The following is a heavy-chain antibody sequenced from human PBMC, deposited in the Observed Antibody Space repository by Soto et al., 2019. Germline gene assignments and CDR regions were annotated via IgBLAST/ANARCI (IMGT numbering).Heavy chain of an antibody. CDR3: ARVFEQWLVYYHYRMDF. CDR1: GFTFSSYS. J-gene: IGHJ6*02. Sequence: PGGSLRLSCAASGFTFSSYSMNWVRQAPGKGLEWVSYISSSSSTIYYADSVKGRFTISRDNAKNSLYLQMNSLRAEDTAVYYCARVFEQWLVYYHYRMDFSGQGTTVIVSS. CDR2: ISSSSSTI. V-gene: IGHV3-48*01. D-gene: IGHD6-19*01.